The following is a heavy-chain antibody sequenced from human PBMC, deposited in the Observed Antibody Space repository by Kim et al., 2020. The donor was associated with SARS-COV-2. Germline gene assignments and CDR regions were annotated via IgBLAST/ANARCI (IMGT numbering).Heavy chain of an antibody. D-gene: IGHD2-2*01. Sequence: RTSRVTVSVDRSKNQFSLNLSSVTAADTAVYYCARYCSSTSCYSGFDTFDVWGQGTMVTVSS. J-gene: IGHJ3*01. V-gene: IGHV4-30-2*01. CDR3: ARYCSSTSCYSGFDTFDV.